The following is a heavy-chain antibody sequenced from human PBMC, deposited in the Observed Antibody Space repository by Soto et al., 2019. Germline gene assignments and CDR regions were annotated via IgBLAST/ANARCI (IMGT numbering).Heavy chain of an antibody. CDR2: ISYSSGTI. V-gene: IGHV3-48*01. CDR1: GFTFSSYS. J-gene: IGHJ5*02. CDR3: VRGKGMWTPIDP. D-gene: IGHD2-21*01. Sequence: GGSLRLSCAASGFTFSSYSMNWVRQAPGKGLEWVSFISYSSGTIHYADSVKGRFTVSRDNAENSLYLQMNSLRAEDTAVYYCVRGKGMWTPIDPWGQGTLVTVSS.